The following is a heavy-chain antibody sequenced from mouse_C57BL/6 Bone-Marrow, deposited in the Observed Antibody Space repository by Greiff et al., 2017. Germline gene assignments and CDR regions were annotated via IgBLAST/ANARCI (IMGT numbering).Heavy chain of an antibody. CDR3: ARCPIYYYGSSPYYYAMDY. D-gene: IGHD1-1*01. Sequence: VQLQQSGPVLVKPGASVKMSCKASGYTFTDYYMNWVKQSHGKSLEWIGVINPYNGGTSYNQKFKGKATLTVDKSSSTAYMELNSLTSEDSAVYYCARCPIYYYGSSPYYYAMDYWGQGTSVTVSS. J-gene: IGHJ4*01. CDR2: INPYNGGT. V-gene: IGHV1-19*01. CDR1: GYTFTDYY.